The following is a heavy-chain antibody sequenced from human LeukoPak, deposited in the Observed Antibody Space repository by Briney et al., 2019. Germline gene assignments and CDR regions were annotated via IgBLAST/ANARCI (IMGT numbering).Heavy chain of an antibody. CDR1: GFTFSSYG. Sequence: GRSLRLSCAASGFTFSSYGMHWVRQAPGKGLEWVAVIWYDGSNKYYADSVKGRFTISRDNSKNTLYLQMNSLRAEDTAVYYCAREDRGVIIGYYYYGMDVWGKGTTVTVSS. D-gene: IGHD3-10*01. CDR2: IWYDGSNK. CDR3: AREDRGVIIGYYYYGMDV. V-gene: IGHV3-33*08. J-gene: IGHJ6*04.